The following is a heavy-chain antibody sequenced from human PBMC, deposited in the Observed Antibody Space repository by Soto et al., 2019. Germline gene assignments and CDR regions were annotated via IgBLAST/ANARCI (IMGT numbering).Heavy chain of an antibody. CDR2: INHSGST. CDR1: GGSFSCYY. CDR3: ARGIKVLRFLEWLPNYGMDV. J-gene: IGHJ6*02. Sequence: SETLSLTCAVYGGSFSCYYWSWIRQPPGKGLEWIGEINHSGSTNYNPSLKSRVTISVDTSKNQFSLKLSSVTAADTAVYYCARGIKVLRFLEWLPNYGMDVWGQGTTVTVSS. D-gene: IGHD3-3*01. V-gene: IGHV4-34*01.